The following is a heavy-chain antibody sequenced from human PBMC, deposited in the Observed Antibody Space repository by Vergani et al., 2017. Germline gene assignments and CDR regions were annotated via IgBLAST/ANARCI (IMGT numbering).Heavy chain of an antibody. CDR3: ARDGRWLAFDH. D-gene: IGHD3-22*01. CDR2: IYYSGST. J-gene: IGHJ4*02. Sequence: QVQLQESGPGLVKPSQTLSLTCTVSGGSISSDGYYWSWIRQHPGTGLEWIGYIYYSGSTYYNPSLKSRVTISVDTAKNQFSLKLSSVTAADTAVYYCARDGRWLAFDHWGQGTLVTVSS. CDR1: GGSISSDGYY. V-gene: IGHV4-31*03.